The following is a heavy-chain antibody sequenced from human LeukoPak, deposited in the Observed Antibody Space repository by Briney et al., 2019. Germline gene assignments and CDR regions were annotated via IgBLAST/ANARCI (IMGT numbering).Heavy chain of an antibody. CDR2: IDPSDSYT. CDR1: GYSFTSYW. J-gene: IGHJ6*04. CDR3: ARLPTGYSSSWYTPDYYYGMDV. D-gene: IGHD6-13*01. V-gene: IGHV5-10-1*01. Sequence: GESLRISCKGSGYSFTSYWISWVRQMPGKGLEGMGRIDPSDSYTNYSPSFQGDVTISADTSISTAYLQWSSLKASDTAMYYCARLPTGYSSSWYTPDYYYGMDVSGKGTTVTVSS.